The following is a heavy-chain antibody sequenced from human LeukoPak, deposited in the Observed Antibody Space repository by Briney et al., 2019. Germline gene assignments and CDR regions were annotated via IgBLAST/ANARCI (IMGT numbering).Heavy chain of an antibody. J-gene: IGHJ4*02. CDR2: ISDIGSYI. Sequence: PGGSLRLSCEASNFTFSHYAMNWVRQTPGKWLEWVASISDIGSYIYYADSVKGRFTISRDNAKDSLYLQMNSLRAEDTAVYFCARDFGGLAHSYFDSWGQGTLVSVSS. D-gene: IGHD3-3*01. CDR1: NFTFSHYA. V-gene: IGHV3-21*04. CDR3: ARDFGGLAHSYFDS.